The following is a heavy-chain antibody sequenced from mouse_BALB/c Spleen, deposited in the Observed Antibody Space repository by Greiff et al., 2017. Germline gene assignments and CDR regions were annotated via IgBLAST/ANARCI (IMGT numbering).Heavy chain of an antibody. CDR2: ISSGSSTI. CDR1: GFTFSSFG. CDR3: AAAGDAMDY. V-gene: IGHV5-17*02. J-gene: IGHJ4*01. Sequence: DVQLVESGGGLVQPGGSRKLSCAASGFTFSSFGMHWVRQAPEKGLEWVAYISSGSSTIYYADTVKGRFTISRDNPKNTLFLQMTSLRSEDTAMYYCAAAGDAMDYWGQGTSVTVSS.